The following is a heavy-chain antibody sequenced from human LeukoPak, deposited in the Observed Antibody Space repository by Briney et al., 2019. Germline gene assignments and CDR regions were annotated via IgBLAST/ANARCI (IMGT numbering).Heavy chain of an antibody. Sequence: GGSLRLSCAASGFSFSTYAMTWVRQAPGKGLVWVSGLNEDGGYTYYADSVKGRFTISRDNSENTLHLQMRSLRAEDTAIYYCVRDFRCSGGSCPLFDSWGQGTLVTVSS. D-gene: IGHD2-15*01. CDR2: LNEDGGYT. V-gene: IGHV3-23*01. J-gene: IGHJ4*02. CDR1: GFSFSTYA. CDR3: VRDFRCSGGSCPLFDS.